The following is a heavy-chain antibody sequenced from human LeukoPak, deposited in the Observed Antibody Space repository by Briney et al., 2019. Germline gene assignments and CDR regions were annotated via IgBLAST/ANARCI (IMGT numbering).Heavy chain of an antibody. CDR3: ARGYSGGWLGYFDN. CDR2: VSSDGSNK. Sequence: GGSLRLSCAASGFTFSSYGIHWVRQAPGKGLEWVAVVSSDGSNKYYADSVKGRFTISRDTSKNTLYLQMDSLRAEDTAVYYCARGYSGGWLGYFDNWGQGTQITVSS. D-gene: IGHD6-25*01. J-gene: IGHJ4*02. CDR1: GFTFSSYG. V-gene: IGHV3-30*03.